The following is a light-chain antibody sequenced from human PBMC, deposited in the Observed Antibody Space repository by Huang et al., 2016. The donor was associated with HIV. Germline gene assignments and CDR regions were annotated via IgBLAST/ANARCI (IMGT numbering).Light chain of an antibody. CDR2: ASS. J-gene: IGKJ4*01. Sequence: DIQMTQSPSSLSASVGDRVTITCRASQSISSYLNWYQQKPGKAPKLLIYASSSMQSGVPSRFSGSGSGTDFTLTISSLQPEDFATYYCHQSYSSLTFSGGTKVEIK. CDR3: HQSYSSLT. CDR1: QSISSY. V-gene: IGKV1-39*01.